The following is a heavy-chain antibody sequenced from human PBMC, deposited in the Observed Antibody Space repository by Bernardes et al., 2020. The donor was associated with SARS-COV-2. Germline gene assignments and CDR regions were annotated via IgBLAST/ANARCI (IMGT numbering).Heavy chain of an antibody. J-gene: IGHJ4*02. CDR2: ISSSSSYI. CDR1: GLTVSDNY. D-gene: IGHD1-1*01. V-gene: IGHV3-21*04. CDR3: AKATRHNADYFDY. Sequence: GGSLRLSCAASGLTVSDNYMTWVRQAPGKGLEWVSSISSSSSYIYYADSVKGRFTISRDNSKNTLYLQMNSLRAEDTAVYYCAKATRHNADYFDYWGQGTLVTVSS.